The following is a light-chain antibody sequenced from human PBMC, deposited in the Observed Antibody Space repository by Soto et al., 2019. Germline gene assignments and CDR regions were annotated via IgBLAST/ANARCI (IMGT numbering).Light chain of an antibody. CDR2: DVN. CDR1: SSDVGSYNF. V-gene: IGLV2-14*03. CDR3: TSYTNSGTYI. J-gene: IGLJ1*01. Sequence: QSALTQPASVSGSPGQSITISCTGTSSDVGSYNFVSWYQHHPGKVPKLIIFDVNNRPSGISNRFSGSKSDNTASLTISVLQAEDEADYYCTSYTNSGTYILGTGTKLTVL.